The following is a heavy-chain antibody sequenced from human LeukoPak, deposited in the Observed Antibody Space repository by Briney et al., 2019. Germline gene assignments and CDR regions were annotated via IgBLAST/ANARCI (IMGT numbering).Heavy chain of an antibody. CDR3: ARIQAPYYDFWSGYYENYMDV. CDR1: GGSISSSSHY. J-gene: IGHJ6*03. D-gene: IGHD3-3*01. V-gene: IGHV4-39*01. Sequence: SETLSLTCTVSGGSISSSSHYWGWIRQPPGKGLEWIGSIYYSGSTYYNPSLKSRVTISVDTSKNQFSLKLSSVTAADTAVYYCARIQAPYYDFWSGYYENYMDVWGKGTTVTVSS. CDR2: IYYSGST.